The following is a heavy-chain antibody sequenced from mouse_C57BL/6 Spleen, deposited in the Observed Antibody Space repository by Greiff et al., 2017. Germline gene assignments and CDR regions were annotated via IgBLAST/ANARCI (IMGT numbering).Heavy chain of an antibody. CDR3: ARPYYYGSLEGYFDY. V-gene: IGHV5-12*01. CDR1: GFTFSDYY. Sequence: EVQVVESGGGLVQPGGSLKLSCAASGFTFSDYYMYWVRQTPEKRLEWVAYISNGGGSTYYPDTVKGRFTISRDNAKNTLYLQMSRLKSEDTAMYYCARPYYYGSLEGYFDYWGQGTTLTVSS. D-gene: IGHD1-1*01. CDR2: ISNGGGST. J-gene: IGHJ2*01.